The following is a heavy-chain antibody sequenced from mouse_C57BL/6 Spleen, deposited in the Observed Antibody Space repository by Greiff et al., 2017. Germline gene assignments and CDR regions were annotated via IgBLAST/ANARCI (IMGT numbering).Heavy chain of an antibody. D-gene: IGHD4-1*01. J-gene: IGHJ3*01. Sequence: QVQLQQPGAELVMPGASVKLSCKASGYTFTSYWMPWVKQRPGQGLEWIGEIDPSDSYTNYNQKFKGKSTLTVDKSSSTAYMQLSSLTSEDAAVYYCARGSGMAYWGQGTLVTVSA. CDR1: GYTFTSYW. V-gene: IGHV1-69*01. CDR3: ARGSGMAY. CDR2: IDPSDSYT.